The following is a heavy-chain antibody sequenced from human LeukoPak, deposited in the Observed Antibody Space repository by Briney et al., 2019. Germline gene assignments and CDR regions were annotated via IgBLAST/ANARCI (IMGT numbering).Heavy chain of an antibody. J-gene: IGHJ6*03. D-gene: IGHD2-8*01. CDR1: GGTFSSYA. CDR2: IIPIFGTA. V-gene: IGHV1-69*13. CDR3: ARTRGGTNGVLYYYYYMDV. Sequence: SVKVSCKASGGTFSSYAISWVRQAPGQGLEWMGGIIPIFGTANYAQKFQGRVTITADESTSTAYMELSSLGSEDTAVYYCARTRGGTNGVLYYYYYMDVWGKGTTVTVSS.